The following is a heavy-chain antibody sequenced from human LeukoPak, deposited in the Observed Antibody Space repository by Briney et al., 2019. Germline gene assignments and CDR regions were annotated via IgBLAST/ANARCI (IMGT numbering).Heavy chain of an antibody. Sequence: PGGSLRLSCAASGFXFSSYSMNWVRQAPGKGLEWVSSISSSSRYIYYADSLKGRFTISRDNAKNSLYLQMNSLRVEDTAVYYCARDNGGGDIDYWGQGILVTVSS. J-gene: IGHJ4*02. D-gene: IGHD2-21*02. CDR1: GFXFSSYS. CDR2: ISSSSRYI. V-gene: IGHV3-21*01. CDR3: ARDNGGGDIDY.